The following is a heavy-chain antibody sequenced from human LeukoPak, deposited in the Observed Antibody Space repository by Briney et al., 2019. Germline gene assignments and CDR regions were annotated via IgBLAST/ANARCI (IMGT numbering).Heavy chain of an antibody. D-gene: IGHD1-14*01. CDR3: ARDRLNRGFDP. CDR1: GFTSSDSY. V-gene: IGHV3-11*01. Sequence: GGSLRLSCAASGFTSSDSYMSWIRQAPGKGLEWVSYISSSGSTIYYADSVKDRFTISRDNAKNSLYLQMNSLRAEDTAVYYCARDRLNRGFDPWGQGTLVTVSS. CDR2: ISSSGSTI. J-gene: IGHJ5*02.